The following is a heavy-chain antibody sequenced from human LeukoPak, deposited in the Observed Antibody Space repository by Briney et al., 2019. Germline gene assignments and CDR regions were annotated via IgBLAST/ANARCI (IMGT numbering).Heavy chain of an antibody. J-gene: IGHJ1*01. CDR3: AKDRDTTGYEH. D-gene: IGHD3-22*01. CDR2: VTGDGSST. V-gene: IGHV3-43*02. CDR1: GFTFEDYA. Sequence: GGSLRLSCAASGFTFEDYAMHWIRQAPGKGLEWVSFVTGDGSSTYYADSVKGRFTISRDNSKNSLYLQMNSLRIEDTALYYCAKDRDTTGYEHWGQGTLVTVSS.